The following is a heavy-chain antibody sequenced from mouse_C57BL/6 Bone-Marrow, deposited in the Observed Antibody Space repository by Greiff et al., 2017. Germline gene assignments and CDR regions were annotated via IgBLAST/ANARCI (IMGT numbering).Heavy chain of an antibody. CDR1: GFNIKDDY. CDR3: TTDCYGSSSAMDY. D-gene: IGHD1-1*01. V-gene: IGHV14-4*01. CDR2: IDPENGDT. J-gene: IGHJ4*01. Sequence: VQLQQSGAELVRPGASVKLSCTASGFNIKDDYMHWVKQRPEQGLEWIGWIDPENGDTEYASKVQGKATITADKASNTSYLQLSSLIAEDTAVYYCTTDCYGSSSAMDYWGQGTSVTVSS.